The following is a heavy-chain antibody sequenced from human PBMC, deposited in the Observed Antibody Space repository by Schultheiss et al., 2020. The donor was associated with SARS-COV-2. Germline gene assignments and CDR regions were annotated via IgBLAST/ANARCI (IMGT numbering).Heavy chain of an antibody. J-gene: IGHJ3*02. V-gene: IGHV4-39*07. CDR3: AKYSSSLTGAFDI. D-gene: IGHD6-13*01. CDR1: GGSISSGSYY. Sequence: SETLSLTCTVSGGSISSGSYYWSWIRQPAGKGLEWIGSIYHSGSTYYNPSLKSRVTISVDTSKNQFSLKLSSVTAADTAVYYCAKYSSSLTGAFDIWGQGTMVTVSS. CDR2: IYHSGST.